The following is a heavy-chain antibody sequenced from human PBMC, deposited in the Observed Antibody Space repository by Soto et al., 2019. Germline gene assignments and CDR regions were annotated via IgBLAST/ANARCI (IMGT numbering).Heavy chain of an antibody. CDR1: GFTFSSYG. CDR3: AKVHSSSWYPGAFDI. Sequence: GGSLRLSCAASGFTFSSYGMHWVRQAPGKGLEWVAVISYDGSNKYYADSVKGRFTISRDNSKNTLYLQMNSLRAEDTAVYYCAKVHSSSWYPGAFDIWGQGTMITVSS. CDR2: ISYDGSNK. J-gene: IGHJ3*02. D-gene: IGHD6-13*01. V-gene: IGHV3-30*18.